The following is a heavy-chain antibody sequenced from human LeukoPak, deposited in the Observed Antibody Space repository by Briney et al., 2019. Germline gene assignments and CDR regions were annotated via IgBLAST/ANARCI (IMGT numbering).Heavy chain of an antibody. D-gene: IGHD6-19*01. J-gene: IGHJ4*02. CDR1: GGSISSSSYY. CDR3: AGPAFSSGGGRLGDKDY. CDR2: IYYSGST. Sequence: PSETLSLTCTVSGGSISSSSYYWGWIRQPPGKGLEWIGSIYYSGSTYYNPSLKSRVTISVDTSKNQFSLKLSSVTAADTAVYYCAGPAFSSGGGRLGDKDYWGQGTLVTVSS. V-gene: IGHV4-39*01.